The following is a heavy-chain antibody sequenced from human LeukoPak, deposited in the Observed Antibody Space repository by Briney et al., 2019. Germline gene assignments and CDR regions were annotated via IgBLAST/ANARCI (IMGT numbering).Heavy chain of an antibody. D-gene: IGHD1-14*01. CDR2: ISGSGVRT. CDR3: AKRASEGSSGYSFDY. Sequence: GGSLRLSCAVSGLTFSRYAMSWVRQPPGEGLEWVSGISGSGVRTFYADSVTGRSTLSRDHSTNTLYAQMNSMRAEETAVYYCAKRASEGSSGYSFDYWGQGTLVTVSS. V-gene: IGHV3-23*01. CDR1: GLTFSRYA. J-gene: IGHJ4*02.